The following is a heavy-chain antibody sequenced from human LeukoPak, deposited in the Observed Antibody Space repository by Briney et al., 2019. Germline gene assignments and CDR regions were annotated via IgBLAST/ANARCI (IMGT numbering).Heavy chain of an antibody. J-gene: IGHJ6*02. CDR1: GGSISSGDYY. CDR2: IYYSGST. V-gene: IGHV4-30-4*01. D-gene: IGHD2-2*01. CDR3: ARGDIVVVPAAIPNYYYYGMDV. Sequence: SETLSLTCTVSGGSISSGDYYWSWIRQPPGKGLEWIGYIYYSGSTYYNPSLKSRVTISVDTSKNQFSLKLSSVSAADTAVYYCARGDIVVVPAAIPNYYYYGMDVWGQGTTVTVSS.